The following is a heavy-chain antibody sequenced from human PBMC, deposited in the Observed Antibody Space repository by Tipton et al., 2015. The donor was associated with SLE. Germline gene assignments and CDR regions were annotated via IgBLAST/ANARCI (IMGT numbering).Heavy chain of an antibody. V-gene: IGHV4-39*07. D-gene: IGHD3-3*01. Sequence: LRLSCTVSGGSISSSSYYWGWIRQPPGKGLEWIGSIYYSGSTYYNPSLKSRVIISVDTSKNQFSLKLSSVTAADTAVYYWARGESSYDFSGLPGDYYYYGMDVWCQGTTVTVSS. CDR1: GGSISSSSYY. CDR2: IYYSGST. J-gene: IGHJ6*02. CDR3: ARGESSYDFSGLPGDYYYYGMDV.